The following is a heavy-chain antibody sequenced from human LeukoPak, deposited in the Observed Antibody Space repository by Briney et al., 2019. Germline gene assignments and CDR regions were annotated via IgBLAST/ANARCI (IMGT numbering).Heavy chain of an antibody. CDR3: ASLRGSGSYYTDY. Sequence: SETLSLTCTVSGGSISSSSYYWGWIRQPPGKGLEWIGEINHSGSTNYNPSLKSRVTISVDTSKNQFSLRLGSVTAADTAVYYCASLRGSGSYYTDYWGQGTLVTVSS. CDR1: GGSISSSSYY. V-gene: IGHV4-39*07. CDR2: INHSGST. D-gene: IGHD3-10*01. J-gene: IGHJ4*02.